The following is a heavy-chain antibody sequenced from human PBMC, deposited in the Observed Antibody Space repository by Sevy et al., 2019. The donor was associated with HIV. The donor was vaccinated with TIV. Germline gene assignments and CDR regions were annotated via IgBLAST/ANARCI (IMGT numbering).Heavy chain of an antibody. D-gene: IGHD6-19*01. CDR3: ARGGCNGLCYFDY. CDR1: GGTFSSYG. J-gene: IGHJ4*02. CDR2: IIPILGTV. V-gene: IGHV1-69*13. Sequence: ASVKVSCKASGGTFSSYGISWVRQAPGQGLEWMGGIIPILGTVNYAQKFQGRVTITADESTKTAYMELSSLRSEDTAVYCCARGGCNGLCYFDYWGQETLVTVSS.